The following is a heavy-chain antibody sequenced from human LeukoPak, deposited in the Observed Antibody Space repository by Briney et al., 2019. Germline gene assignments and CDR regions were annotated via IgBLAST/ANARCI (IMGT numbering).Heavy chain of an antibody. D-gene: IGHD6-13*01. CDR3: ATPTAGTWHFDY. CDR1: GFTFSSYW. V-gene: IGHV3-7*01. CDR2: IRQDGSEK. J-gene: IGHJ4*02. Sequence: PGGSLRLSCAASGFTFSSYWMMWLRQAPGKGLEWVANIRQDGSEKNYVDSVKGRFTISRDNAKNSLYLQMNSLRVEDTAVYYCATPTAGTWHFDYWGQGTLVTVSS.